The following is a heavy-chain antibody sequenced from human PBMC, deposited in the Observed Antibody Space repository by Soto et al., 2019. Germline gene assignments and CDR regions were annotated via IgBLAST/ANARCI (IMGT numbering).Heavy chain of an antibody. CDR3: ARDLRVTYYYGSGSAYYYYYGMDV. Sequence: PGGSLRLSRFASGVAFSRYCLNWVPPGPGKGLEGVSYISSSSSTIYYADSVKGRFTISRDNAKNSLYLQMNSLRAEDTAVYYCARDLRVTYYYGSGSAYYYYYGMDVWGQGTTVTVSS. CDR2: ISSSSSTI. J-gene: IGHJ6*02. D-gene: IGHD3-10*01. CDR1: GVAFSRYC. V-gene: IGHV3-48*01.